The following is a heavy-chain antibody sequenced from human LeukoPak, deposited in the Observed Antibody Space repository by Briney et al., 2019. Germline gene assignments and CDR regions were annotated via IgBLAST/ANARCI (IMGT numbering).Heavy chain of an antibody. CDR1: GYTFTSFG. CDR3: AIGVVVVPAAVRSAFDI. Sequence: ASVKVSCKASGYTFTSFGISWVRQAPGQGLEWMGWISAYNGNTNYAQKLQGRVTMTTDTSTSTAYMELRSLRSDDTAVYYCAIGVVVVPAAVRSAFDIWGQGTMVTVSS. V-gene: IGHV1-18*01. CDR2: ISAYNGNT. D-gene: IGHD2-2*01. J-gene: IGHJ3*02.